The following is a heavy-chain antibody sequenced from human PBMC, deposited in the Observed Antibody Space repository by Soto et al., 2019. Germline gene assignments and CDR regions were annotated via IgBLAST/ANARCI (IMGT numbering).Heavy chain of an antibody. CDR2: ISGSGGST. D-gene: IGHD3-22*01. CDR1: GFTFSSYA. CDR3: AKSGYYYVDAFDI. Sequence: EVQLLESGGGLVQPGGSLRLSCAASGFTFSSYAMSWVRQAPGKGLEWVSAISGSGGSTYYADSVKGRFTISRDNPKNTLYLQMNSLRAEDTAVYYCAKSGYYYVDAFDIWGQGTMVTVSS. V-gene: IGHV3-23*01. J-gene: IGHJ3*02.